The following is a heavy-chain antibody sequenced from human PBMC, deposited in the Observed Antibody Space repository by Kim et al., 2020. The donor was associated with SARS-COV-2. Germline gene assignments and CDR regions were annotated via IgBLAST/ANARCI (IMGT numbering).Heavy chain of an antibody. CDR2: IYYSGST. D-gene: IGHD6-13*01. CDR3: ARGSSSWYGDWFDP. J-gene: IGHJ5*02. V-gene: IGHV4-61*01. Sequence: SETLSLTCTVSGGSVSSGSYYWSWIRQPPGKGLEWIGYIYYSGSTNYNPSLKSRVTISVDTSKNQFSLKLSSVTAADTAVYYCARGSSSWYGDWFDPWGQGTLVTVSS. CDR1: GGSVSSGSYY.